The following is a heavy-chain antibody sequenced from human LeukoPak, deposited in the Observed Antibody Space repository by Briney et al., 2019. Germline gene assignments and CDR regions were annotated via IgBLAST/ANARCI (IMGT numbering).Heavy chain of an antibody. CDR1: AFTFSIYG. V-gene: IGHV3-30*03. D-gene: IGHD3-3*01. Sequence: PGRSLRLPCVASAFTFSIYGMHWVRQAPGKGLEWVAVISYDGSKTYYADSVKGRFTISRDNSKNTLYLQMNSLRVEDTAAYYCASPGGYDFWSGPFDYWGQGTLVTVSS. CDR3: ASPGGYDFWSGPFDY. CDR2: ISYDGSKT. J-gene: IGHJ4*02.